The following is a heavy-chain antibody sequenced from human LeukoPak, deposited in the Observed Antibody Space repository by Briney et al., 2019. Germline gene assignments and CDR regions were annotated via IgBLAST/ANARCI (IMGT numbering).Heavy chain of an antibody. Sequence: GGSLRLSCAASGFTFSDYYMSWIRQAPGKGLEWVSYISISSSYTNYAYSVKGRFTISRDNPKNSLYLQMNSLRAEDTAVYYCAGFRVRWGAFDIWGQGTMVTVSS. CDR1: GFTFSDYY. V-gene: IGHV3-11*06. J-gene: IGHJ3*02. CDR2: ISISSSYT. CDR3: AGFRVRWGAFDI. D-gene: IGHD3-16*01.